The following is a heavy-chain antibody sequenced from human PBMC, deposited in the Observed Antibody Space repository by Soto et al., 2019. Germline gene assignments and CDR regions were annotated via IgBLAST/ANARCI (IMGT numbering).Heavy chain of an antibody. Sequence: QVQLVQSGPEVKKPGSSLTVSCKSYGDSFSRFAVSWVRQAPGEGLEWMEGIIPVTGTANYIDKFRDRLTITADESSSTVYMELSSLRSEDTAVYYCARLGLDLDFDHWGQGTLVTVSS. CDR3: ARLGLDLDFDH. V-gene: IGHV1-69*01. J-gene: IGHJ4*02. CDR2: IIPVTGTA. CDR1: GDSFSRFA.